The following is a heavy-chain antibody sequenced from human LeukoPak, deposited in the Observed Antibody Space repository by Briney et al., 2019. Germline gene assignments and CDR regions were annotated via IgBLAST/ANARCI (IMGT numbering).Heavy chain of an antibody. Sequence: GGSLRLSCAASGFTFSTYSMNWVRQAPGKGLEWVSSISSSSSYIYYADSMKGRFTISRDDAKNSLYMQMNSLRAEDTAVYYCASTSGSYYPYYFDYWGQGTLVTVSS. CDR2: ISSSSSYI. V-gene: IGHV3-21*01. J-gene: IGHJ4*02. CDR1: GFTFSTYS. CDR3: ASTSGSYYPYYFDY. D-gene: IGHD1-26*01.